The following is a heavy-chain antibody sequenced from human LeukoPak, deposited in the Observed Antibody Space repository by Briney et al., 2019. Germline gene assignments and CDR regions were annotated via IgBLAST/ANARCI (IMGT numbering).Heavy chain of an antibody. CDR2: ISSSSSFT. V-gene: IGHV3-11*03. D-gene: IGHD5-18*01. CDR3: ARRRGYSYGLDY. J-gene: IGHJ4*02. CDR1: GFSFSDHY. Sequence: GGSLRLSCAASGFSFSDHYMSWIRQASGKGLEWVSYISSSSSFTNYADSVNGRFTISRDTGKNSLYLQINRLRAEDTAVYYCARRRGYSYGLDYWGQGILVTVSS.